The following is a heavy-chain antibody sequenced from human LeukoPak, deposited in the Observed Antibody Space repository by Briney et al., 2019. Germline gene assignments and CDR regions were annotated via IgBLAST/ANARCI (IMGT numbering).Heavy chain of an antibody. CDR1: GYTFTSYG. Sequence: ASVKVSCKTSGYTFTSYGISWVRQAPGQGLEWMGWISTYNGNTDYAQNLQGRVTMTKDTSTSTAYMELRSLRSDDTAVYYCASDPPRIAVAGTGDYWGQGTLVTVSS. D-gene: IGHD6-19*01. CDR2: ISTYNGNT. CDR3: ASDPPRIAVAGTGDY. J-gene: IGHJ4*02. V-gene: IGHV1-18*01.